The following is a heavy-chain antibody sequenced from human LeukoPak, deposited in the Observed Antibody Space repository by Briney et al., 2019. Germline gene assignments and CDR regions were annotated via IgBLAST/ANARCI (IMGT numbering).Heavy chain of an antibody. J-gene: IGHJ3*02. V-gene: IGHV3-23*01. CDR3: AKTEQFTFDI. CDR2: ISSSGDRI. CDR1: GFTFNTYG. Sequence: GRSLRLSCAASGFTFNTYGMHWVRQAPGRGLEWVSTISSSGDRIHYADSVKGRLTISRDNSKNTLYLQMNSLRAEDTAVYYCAKTEQFTFDIWGQGTMVTVSS. D-gene: IGHD1/OR15-1a*01.